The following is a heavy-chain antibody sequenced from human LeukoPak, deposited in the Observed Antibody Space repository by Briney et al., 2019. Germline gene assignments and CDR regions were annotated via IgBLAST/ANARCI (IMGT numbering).Heavy chain of an antibody. CDR3: ARDLSGSGQQNWFDP. CDR1: GFTFDDYG. D-gene: IGHD6-25*01. J-gene: IGHJ5*02. V-gene: IGHV3-20*04. Sequence: GGSLRLSCAASGFTFDDYGMSWVRRAPGKGLEWVSGINWNGGSTGYADSVKGRFTISRDNAKNSLYLQMNSLRAEDTAVYYCARDLSGSGQQNWFDPWGQGTLVTVSS. CDR2: INWNGGST.